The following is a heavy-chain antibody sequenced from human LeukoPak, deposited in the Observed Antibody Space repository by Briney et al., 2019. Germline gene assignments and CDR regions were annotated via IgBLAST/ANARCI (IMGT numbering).Heavy chain of an antibody. D-gene: IGHD3-22*01. CDR1: GYSISSGYY. CDR2: IYHSGST. CDR3: ARRDYYDSSGFAFDI. J-gene: IGHJ3*02. V-gene: IGHV4-38-2*01. Sequence: SETLSLTCAVSGYSISSGYYWGWIRPPPGKGLEWIGSIYHSGSTYYNPSLKSRVTISVDTSKNQFSLKLSSVTAADTAVYYCARRDYYDSSGFAFDIWGQGTMVTVSS.